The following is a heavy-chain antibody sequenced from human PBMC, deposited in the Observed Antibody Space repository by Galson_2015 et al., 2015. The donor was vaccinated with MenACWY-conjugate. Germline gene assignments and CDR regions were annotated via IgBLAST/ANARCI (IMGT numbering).Heavy chain of an antibody. CDR1: GFTFSRHW. V-gene: IGHV3-7*01. CDR3: ARVPGYSYGYYDW. J-gene: IGHJ4*02. D-gene: IGHD5-18*01. Sequence: SLRLSCAASGFTFSRHWMNWVRQAPGKGLEWVAHIKQDGLVQDYVDSVKGRFTISRDNAKNSLYLQMNTLRDEDTAVYYCARVPGYSYGYYDWWGQGTLVTVSS. CDR2: IKQDGLVQ.